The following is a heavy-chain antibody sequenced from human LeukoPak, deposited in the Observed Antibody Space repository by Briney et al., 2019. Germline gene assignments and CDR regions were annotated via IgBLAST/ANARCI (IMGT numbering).Heavy chain of an antibody. V-gene: IGHV3-23*01. CDR3: AKDSGLVAARYFFDF. Sequence: GGSLRLSCVASGFTFSSYAMTWVRQAPGKGLEWVSSISGSGGSTYYADSVKGRFSISRNTSKKTLSLQMNSLRDDDTAVYYCAKDSGLVAARYFFDFWGQGTLVTVSS. CDR1: GFTFSSYA. CDR2: ISGSGGST. D-gene: IGHD1-26*01. J-gene: IGHJ4*02.